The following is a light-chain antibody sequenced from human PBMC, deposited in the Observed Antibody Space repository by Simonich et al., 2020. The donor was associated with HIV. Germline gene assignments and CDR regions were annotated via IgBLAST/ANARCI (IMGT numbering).Light chain of an antibody. Sequence: DIVMTQSPDSLAVSLGERATINCKSSQSVLSSSNNKNYLAWYKQKPGQPPNLLIYCASTRESGVPDRFSGSGSGTEFTLTINSLQAEDVAVYYCQQYYSTPLTFGGGTKVEIK. J-gene: IGKJ4*01. CDR3: QQYYSTPLT. CDR2: CAS. V-gene: IGKV4-1*01. CDR1: QSVLSSSNNKNY.